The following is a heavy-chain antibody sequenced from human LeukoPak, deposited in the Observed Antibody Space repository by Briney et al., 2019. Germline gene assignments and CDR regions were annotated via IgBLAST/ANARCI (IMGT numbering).Heavy chain of an antibody. Sequence: SETLSLTCTVSGYSISSGYYWSWIRQPPGKGLEWIGYIYYSGSTYYNPSLKSRVTISVDTSKNQFSLKLSSVTAADTAVYYCARVRYDSSGYYSFHFDYWGQGTLVTVSS. CDR2: IYYSGST. D-gene: IGHD3-22*01. V-gene: IGHV4-30-4*08. CDR3: ARVRYDSSGYYSFHFDY. CDR1: GYSISSGYY. J-gene: IGHJ4*02.